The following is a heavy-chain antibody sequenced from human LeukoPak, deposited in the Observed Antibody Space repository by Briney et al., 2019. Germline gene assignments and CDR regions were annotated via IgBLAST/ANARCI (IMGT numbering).Heavy chain of an antibody. CDR3: ARAPEIYLGGAFDI. CDR1: GYSISSGYY. CDR2: IYHSGST. V-gene: IGHV4-38-2*02. J-gene: IGHJ3*02. D-gene: IGHD1-26*01. Sequence: PSETLSLTCTVSGYSISSGYYWGWIRQPPGKGLEWIGSIYHSGSTYYNPSLKSRVTISVDTSKNQFSLKLSSVTAADTAVYYCARAPEIYLGGAFDIWGQGTMVTVSS.